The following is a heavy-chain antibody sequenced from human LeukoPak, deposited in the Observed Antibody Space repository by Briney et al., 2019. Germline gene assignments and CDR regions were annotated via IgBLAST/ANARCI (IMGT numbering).Heavy chain of an antibody. D-gene: IGHD3-10*01. CDR2: ITGSGSTT. Sequence: PGGSLRLSCAASGFTFRSYAMTWVRQAPGKGLEWVSSITGSGSTTYYADSVKGRFTISRDNAKNSLYLQMNSLRAEDTAVYYCARVQGFFGEPGWFDPWGQGTLVTVSS. J-gene: IGHJ5*02. CDR3: ARVQGFFGEPGWFDP. V-gene: IGHV3-23*01. CDR1: GFTFRSYA.